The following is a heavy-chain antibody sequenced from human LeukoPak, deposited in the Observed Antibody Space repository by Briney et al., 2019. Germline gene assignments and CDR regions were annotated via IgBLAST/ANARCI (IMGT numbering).Heavy chain of an antibody. Sequence: PGGSLRLSCAASGFTFSDDYMSWIRQAPGKGLEWVSYISSSGRTKYYADSVKGRFTISRDNAKNSLYLQMNSLRAEDTAVYYCARDQDYGSFDYWGQGTLVTVSS. CDR3: ARDQDYGSFDY. CDR2: ISSSGRTK. D-gene: IGHD3-10*01. CDR1: GFTFSDDY. J-gene: IGHJ4*02. V-gene: IGHV3-11*01.